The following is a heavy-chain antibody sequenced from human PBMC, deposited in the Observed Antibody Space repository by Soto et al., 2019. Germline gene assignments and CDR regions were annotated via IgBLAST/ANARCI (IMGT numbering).Heavy chain of an antibody. CDR2: VYYSGTT. CDR1: GGSVSSRSYY. Sequence: QLQLQESGPGLVKPSETLSLTCTVSGGSVSSRSYYWGWIRQTPGKGLEWIGSVYYSGTTYYNPSRKSRVTISVDTSKNQFSLKLSSVTAADTAVYYCARQGGSSTSFYYYYYYMDVWGKGTTVTVSS. CDR3: ARQGGSSTSFYYYYYYMDV. J-gene: IGHJ6*03. D-gene: IGHD2-2*01. V-gene: IGHV4-39*01.